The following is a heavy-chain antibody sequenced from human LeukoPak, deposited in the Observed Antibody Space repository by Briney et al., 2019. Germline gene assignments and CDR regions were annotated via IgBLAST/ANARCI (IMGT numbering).Heavy chain of an antibody. CDR2: INHSGST. D-gene: IGHD3-22*01. Sequence: PSETLSLTCAVYGGSFSGYYWSWIRQPPGKGLEWIGEINHSGSTNYNPSLKSRVTISVDTSKNQFSLKLSSVTAADTAVYYCARVSYDSSGYYWHAYYYYYMDVWGKGTTVTVSS. J-gene: IGHJ6*03. CDR3: ARVSYDSSGYYWHAYYYYYMDV. CDR1: GGSFSGYY. V-gene: IGHV4-34*01.